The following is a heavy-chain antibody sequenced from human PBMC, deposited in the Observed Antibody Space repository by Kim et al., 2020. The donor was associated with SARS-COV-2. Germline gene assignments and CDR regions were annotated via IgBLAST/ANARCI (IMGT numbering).Heavy chain of an antibody. J-gene: IGHJ6*02. Sequence: GESLKISCKGSGYSFTSYWIGWVRQMPGKGLEWMGIIYPGDSDTRYSPSFQGQVTISTDKSISTAYLQWSSLKASDTAMYYCAGHGGEGLYCGGDCVALHSYYYGMDVWGQGTTVTVSS. CDR2: IYPGDSDT. V-gene: IGHV5-51*01. CDR1: GYSFTSYW. D-gene: IGHD2-21*01. CDR3: AGHGGEGLYCGGDCVALHSYYYGMDV.